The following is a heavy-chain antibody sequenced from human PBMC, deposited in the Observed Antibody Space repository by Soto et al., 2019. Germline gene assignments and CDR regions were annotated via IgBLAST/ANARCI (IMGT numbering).Heavy chain of an antibody. CDR3: ARVPPFEYDSASGWVDP. V-gene: IGHV1-18*01. CDR2: ISAYNGQT. J-gene: IGHJ5*02. Sequence: ASVKVSCKASGYTFTSFAINWVRQAPGQGLEWMGWISAYNGQTKYAQTLQGRVTLTTDTSTSTAYMELRSLRSDDTAVYYCARVPPFEYDSASGWVDPWGQGTLVTVSS. CDR1: GYTFTSFA. D-gene: IGHD3-22*01.